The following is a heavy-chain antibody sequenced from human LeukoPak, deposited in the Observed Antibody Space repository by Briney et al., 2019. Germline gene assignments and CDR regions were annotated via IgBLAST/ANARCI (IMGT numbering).Heavy chain of an antibody. CDR3: AGDVTHYYDSLFDY. Sequence: ASVKDSCKASGYTFTSYDTNWVRPATGQGRGWMGWMNPNSGNTGYAQTFQGRVTMTRNTSISTAYMELSSLRSDDTAVFYVAGDVTHYYDSLFDYWGQGTLVTVSS. CDR1: GYTFTSYD. V-gene: IGHV1-8*01. D-gene: IGHD3-22*01. J-gene: IGHJ4*02. CDR2: MNPNSGNT.